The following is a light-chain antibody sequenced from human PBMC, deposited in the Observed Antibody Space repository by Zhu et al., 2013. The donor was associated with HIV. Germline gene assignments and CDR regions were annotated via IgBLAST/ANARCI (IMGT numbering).Light chain of an antibody. Sequence: EIVLTQSPDTLGSSPGERATLSCRASLSVGTYLAWYQQKPGQAPRLLIYGASTRATRLPARFTGSGSGTEFILTISSLQSEDFAVYYCQQYNAWPFSFGQGTKLEAK. CDR1: LSVGTY. CDR3: QQYNAWPFS. J-gene: IGKJ2*03. V-gene: IGKV3-15*01. CDR2: GAS.